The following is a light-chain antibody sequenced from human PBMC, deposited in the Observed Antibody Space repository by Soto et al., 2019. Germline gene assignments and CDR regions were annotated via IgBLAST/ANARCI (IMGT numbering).Light chain of an antibody. CDR2: DVS. V-gene: IGLV2-14*03. CDR1: SSDVGGYNY. Sequence: QSALTQPASVSGSPGQSITISCTGTSSDVGGYNYVSWYQQHPGEAPKLMIYDVSDRPSGVSNRFSASKSGNTASLTISGLQPEDEADYFCCSYTSSITPWVFGTGTRSPS. J-gene: IGLJ1*01. CDR3: CSYTSSITPWV.